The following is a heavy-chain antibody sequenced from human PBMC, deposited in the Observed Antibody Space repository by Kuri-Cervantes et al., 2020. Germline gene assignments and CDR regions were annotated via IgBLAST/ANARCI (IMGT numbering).Heavy chain of an antibody. CDR3: AKDLDGWLQLNYGMDV. CDR2: ISYDGSNK. D-gene: IGHD5-24*01. V-gene: IGHV3-30*18. Sequence: GESLKISCAASGFTFSSYGMHWVRQAPGKGLEWVAVISYDGSNKYYAGSVKGRFTISRDNSKNTLYLQMNSLRAEDTAVYYCAKDLDGWLQLNYGMDVWGQGTTVTVSS. CDR1: GFTFSSYG. J-gene: IGHJ6*02.